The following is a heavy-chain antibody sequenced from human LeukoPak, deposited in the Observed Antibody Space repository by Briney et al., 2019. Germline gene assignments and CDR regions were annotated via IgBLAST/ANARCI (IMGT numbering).Heavy chain of an antibody. Sequence: GGSLRLSCAASGFTFSSYAMHWVRQAPGKGLEWVAVISYDGSNKYYADSVKGRFTISRDNSKNTLYLQMNSLRAEDTAVYYCATEVAIAAAGPDFDYWGQGTLVTVSS. V-gene: IGHV3-30-3*01. CDR1: GFTFSSYA. D-gene: IGHD6-13*01. CDR3: ATEVAIAAAGPDFDY. CDR2: ISYDGSNK. J-gene: IGHJ4*02.